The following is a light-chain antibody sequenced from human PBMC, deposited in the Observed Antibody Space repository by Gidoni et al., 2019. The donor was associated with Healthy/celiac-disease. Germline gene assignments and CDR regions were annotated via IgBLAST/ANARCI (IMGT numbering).Light chain of an antibody. CDR2: EFS. CDR3: SSYTSSSTPLYV. CDR1: SSDVRGYNY. J-gene: IGLJ1*01. V-gene: IGLV2-14*01. Sequence: QSALTQPASVSGSPGQSINIACTGTSSDVRGYNYASWYQQHPGKAPKLIIYEFSNRPSGVSNRFSGSKSGNTASLTISGLQAEDEADYYCSSYTSSSTPLYVFGTGTKVTVL.